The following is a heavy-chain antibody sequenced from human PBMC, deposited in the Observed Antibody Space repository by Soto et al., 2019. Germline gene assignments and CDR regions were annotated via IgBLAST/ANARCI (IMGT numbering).Heavy chain of an antibody. J-gene: IGHJ4*02. D-gene: IGHD3-9*01. V-gene: IGHV5-10-1*01. Sequence: GESLKISCKGSGYSFTSYWISWGRQMPGKGLEWMGRIDPSDSYTNYSPSFQGHVTISADKSISTAYLQWSSLKASDTAMYYCATSRQGILLGYYTAILDYWGQGTPVTVSS. CDR3: ATSRQGILLGYYTAILDY. CDR2: IDPSDSYT. CDR1: GYSFTSYW.